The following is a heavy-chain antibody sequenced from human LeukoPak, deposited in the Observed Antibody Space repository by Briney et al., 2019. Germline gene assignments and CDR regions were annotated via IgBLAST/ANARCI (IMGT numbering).Heavy chain of an antibody. CDR3: AKAFNYEYYDFWSGYYFFDY. CDR1: GFTFSSYA. Sequence: GGSLRLSCAASGFTFSSYAMSWVRQAPGKGLEWVSAISGRGGSTYYADSVKGRFTISRDNSKNTLYLQMNSLRAEDTAVYYCAKAFNYEYYDFWSGYYFFDYWGQGTLVTVSS. CDR2: ISGRGGST. D-gene: IGHD3-3*01. J-gene: IGHJ4*02. V-gene: IGHV3-23*01.